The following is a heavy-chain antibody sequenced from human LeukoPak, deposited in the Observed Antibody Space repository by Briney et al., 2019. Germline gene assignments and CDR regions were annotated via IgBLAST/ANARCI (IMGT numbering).Heavy chain of an antibody. V-gene: IGHV3-30*18. Sequence: GGSLRLSCAASGFTFSSYGMHWVRQAPGKGLEWVAVISYDGSNKYYADSVKGRFTISRDNSKNTLYLQMNSLRAEDTAVYYCAKVLPPLRLYGMDVWGQGTTVTVPS. D-gene: IGHD4-17*01. J-gene: IGHJ6*02. CDR2: ISYDGSNK. CDR3: AKVLPPLRLYGMDV. CDR1: GFTFSSYG.